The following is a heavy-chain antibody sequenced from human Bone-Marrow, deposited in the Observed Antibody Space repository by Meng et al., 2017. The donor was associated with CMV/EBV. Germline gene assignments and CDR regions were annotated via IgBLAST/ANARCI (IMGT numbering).Heavy chain of an antibody. CDR3: ARDPWLVPGAFDI. Sequence: ETLSLTCTVSGGSISSYYWSWIRQPPGKGLEWVANIKQDGSEKYYVDSVKGRFTISRDNAKNSLYLQMNSLRAEDTAVYYCARDPWLVPGAFDIWGQGTMVTVSS. D-gene: IGHD6-19*01. J-gene: IGHJ3*02. CDR1: GGSISSYY. CDR2: IKQDGSEK. V-gene: IGHV3-7*01.